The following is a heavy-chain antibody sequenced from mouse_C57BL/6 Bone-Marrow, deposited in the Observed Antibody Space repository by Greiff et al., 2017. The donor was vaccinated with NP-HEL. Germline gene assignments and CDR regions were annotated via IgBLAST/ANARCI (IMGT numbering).Heavy chain of an antibody. V-gene: IGHV5-6*01. CDR3: ARRSPGFAY. CDR2: ISSGGSYT. CDR1: GFTFSSYG. J-gene: IGHJ3*01. Sequence: EVQVVESGGDLVKPGGSLKLSCAASGFTFSSYGMSWVRQTPDKRLEWVATISSGGSYTYYPDSVKGRFTISRDNAKNTLYLQMSSLKSEDTAMYYCARRSPGFAYWGQGTLVTVSA.